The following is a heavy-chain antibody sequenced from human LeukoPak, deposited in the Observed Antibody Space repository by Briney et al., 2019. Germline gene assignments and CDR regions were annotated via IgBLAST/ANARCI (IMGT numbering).Heavy chain of an antibody. CDR1: GGSFSGYY. CDR2: INHSGST. CDR3: ARGSTVAGRGLAGPYNWFDP. V-gene: IGHV4-34*01. D-gene: IGHD6-19*01. J-gene: IGHJ5*02. Sequence: PSETLSLTCAVYGGSFSGYYWSWIRQPPGKGLEWIGEINHSGSTNYNPSLKSRVTISVDTSKNQFSLKLSSVTAADTAVYYCARGSTVAGRGLAGPYNWFDPWGQGTLVTVSS.